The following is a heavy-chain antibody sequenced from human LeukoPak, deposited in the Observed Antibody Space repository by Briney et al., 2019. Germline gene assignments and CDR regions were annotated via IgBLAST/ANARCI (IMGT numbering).Heavy chain of an antibody. V-gene: IGHV1-3*01. Sequence: ASVTVSYKASGYTFTSYAMHWVRQAPGQRLEGMGWINAGNGNTKYSQKFQGRVTITRDTSASTAYMELSSLRSEDTAVYYCARDHSGYTIFLDYWGQGTLVTVSS. CDR3: ARDHSGYTIFLDY. CDR2: INAGNGNT. J-gene: IGHJ4*02. CDR1: GYTFTSYA. D-gene: IGHD5-12*01.